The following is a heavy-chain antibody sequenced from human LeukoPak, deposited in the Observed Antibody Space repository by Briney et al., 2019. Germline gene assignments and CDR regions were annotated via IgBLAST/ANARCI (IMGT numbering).Heavy chain of an antibody. CDR1: GFTFSSYA. V-gene: IGHV3-23*01. CDR3: AKEKTTYYDFWSGYQQPFDY. J-gene: IGHJ4*02. D-gene: IGHD3-3*01. Sequence: ESGGSLRLSCAASGFTFSSYAMSWVRQAPGKGLEWVSAISGSGGSTYYADSVKGRFTISRDNSKNTLYLQMNSLRAEDTAVYYCAKEKTTYYDFWSGYQQPFDYWGQGTLVTVSS. CDR2: ISGSGGST.